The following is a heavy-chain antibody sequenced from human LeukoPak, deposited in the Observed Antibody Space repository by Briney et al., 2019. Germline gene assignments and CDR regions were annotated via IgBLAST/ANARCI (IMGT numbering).Heavy chain of an antibody. V-gene: IGHV4-34*01. CDR2: INESGRT. D-gene: IGHD3-10*02. CDR1: GGSFRGHF. CDR3: ARGHMFHLLFNWFDP. Sequence: SETLSLTCAVYGGSFRGHFWTWIRQSPAKGLEWIGEINESGRTHYSPSLESRVTISQDKSKNQFSLKLMSVTAADTAVYYCARGHMFHLLFNWFDPWGQGTLVTVSS. J-gene: IGHJ5*02.